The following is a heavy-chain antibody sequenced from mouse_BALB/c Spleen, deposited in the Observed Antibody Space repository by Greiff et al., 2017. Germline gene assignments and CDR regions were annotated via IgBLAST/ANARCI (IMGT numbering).Heavy chain of an antibody. D-gene: IGHD2-1*01. CDR2: IHYSGST. V-gene: IGHV3-1*02. CDR1: GYSITSGYS. CDR3: ARFGNYPFAY. Sequence: EVQLQESGPDLVKPSQSLSLTCTVTGYSITSGYSWHWIRQFPGNKLEWMGYIHYSGSTNYNPSLKSRISITRDTSKNQFFLQLNSVTTGDTATYYCARFGNYPFAYWGQGTLVTVSA. J-gene: IGHJ3*01.